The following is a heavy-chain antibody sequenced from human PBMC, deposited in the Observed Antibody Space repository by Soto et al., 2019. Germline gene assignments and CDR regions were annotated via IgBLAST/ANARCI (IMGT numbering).Heavy chain of an antibody. CDR3: ARDQIGYDFWSGYPPPGY. CDR2: ISSSGSTI. J-gene: IGHJ4*02. Sequence: GGSLRLSCAASGFTFSDYYMSWIRQAPGKGLEWVSYISSSGSTIYYADSVKGRFTISRDNAKNSLYLQMNSLRAEDTAVYYCARDQIGYDFWSGYPPPGYWGQGTLVTVS. CDR1: GFTFSDYY. D-gene: IGHD3-3*01. V-gene: IGHV3-11*01.